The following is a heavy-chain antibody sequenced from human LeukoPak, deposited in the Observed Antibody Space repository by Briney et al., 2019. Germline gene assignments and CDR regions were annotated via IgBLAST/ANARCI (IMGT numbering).Heavy chain of an antibody. J-gene: IGHJ4*02. V-gene: IGHV3-7*01. Sequence: QPGGSLRLSCAASGLTFRSYWMSWVRQAPGKGVEWVANINQDGSEKYYVDSVKGRFTISRDNAKNSLYVQMNRLRAEDTAVYYCARDGIWNYDYWGQGTLVTVSS. CDR2: INQDGSEK. CDR1: GLTFRSYW. CDR3: ARDGIWNYDY. D-gene: IGHD1-7*01.